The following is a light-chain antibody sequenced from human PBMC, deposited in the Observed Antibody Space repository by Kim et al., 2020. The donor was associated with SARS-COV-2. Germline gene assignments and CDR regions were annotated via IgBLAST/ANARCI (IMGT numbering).Light chain of an antibody. CDR2: DAS. Sequence: AYVGDRVTITCRASQSISSWLAWYQQKPGKVPKLLIYDASSLESGVPSRFSGSGSGTEFTLTISSLQPDDFATYYCQQYNSYPWTFGQGTKVDIK. V-gene: IGKV1-5*01. CDR3: QQYNSYPWT. J-gene: IGKJ1*01. CDR1: QSISSW.